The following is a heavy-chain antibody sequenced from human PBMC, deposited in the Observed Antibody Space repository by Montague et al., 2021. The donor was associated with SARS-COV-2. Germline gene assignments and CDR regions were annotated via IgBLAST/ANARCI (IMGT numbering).Heavy chain of an antibody. CDR3: ARCRGLWSHDVYSFDY. CDR1: GFPFNTNA. J-gene: IGHJ4*03. V-gene: IGHV3-23*01. CDR2: ISGSGAGT. Sequence: SLRLSCAASGFPFNTNAMSWVRQAPGKGLEWVSMISGSGAGTYYTDSVKGRFTISRDNSKNTLYLDMNSLRVEDTAVYYCARCRGLWSHDVYSFDYWGRGTLVTASS. D-gene: IGHD3-3*01.